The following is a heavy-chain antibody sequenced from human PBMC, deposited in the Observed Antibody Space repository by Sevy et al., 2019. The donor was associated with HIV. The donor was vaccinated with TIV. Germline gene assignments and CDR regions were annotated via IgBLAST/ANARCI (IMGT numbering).Heavy chain of an antibody. D-gene: IGHD3-3*01. J-gene: IGHJ6*02. V-gene: IGHV4-34*01. CDR1: GGSFSGYY. CDR3: ARRPRYYDFWSGYGRGYYYYGMDV. CDR2: INHSGST. Sequence: SETLSLTCAVYGGSFSGYYWSWIRQPPGKGLEWIGEINHSGSTNYNPSLKSRVTKSVDTSKNQFSLKLSSVTAADTAVYYCARRPRYYDFWSGYGRGYYYYGMDVWGQGTTVTVSS.